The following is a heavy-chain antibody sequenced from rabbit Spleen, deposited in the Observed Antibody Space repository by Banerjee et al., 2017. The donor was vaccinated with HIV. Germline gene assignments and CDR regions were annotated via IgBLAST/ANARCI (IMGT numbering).Heavy chain of an antibody. CDR2: IDTNDGDT. J-gene: IGHJ2*01. V-gene: IGHV1S45*01. CDR3: ARNYVNAFDP. Sequence: QEQLEESGGDLVKPEGSLTLTCTASGFSFSSSYYMCWVRQALGKGLEWIACIDTNDGDTDYANWPKGRFTISKTSSTTVTLQMTSLTAADTATYFCARNYVNAFDPWGQGTLVTVS. CDR1: GFSFSSSYY. D-gene: IGHD1-1*01.